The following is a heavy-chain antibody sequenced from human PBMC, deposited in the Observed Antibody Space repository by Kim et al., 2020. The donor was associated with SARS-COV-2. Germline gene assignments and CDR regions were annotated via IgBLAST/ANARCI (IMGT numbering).Heavy chain of an antibody. J-gene: IGHJ6*02. CDR2: ISFDGQTK. V-gene: IGHV3-30*18. D-gene: IGHD3-3*01. Sequence: GGSLRLSCEVSGFTFMNYGMHWVRQAPGEGLEWVAAISFDGQTKDYAGSVKGRFTVFKDESTNTLHLQMDNLRSADTAVYYRTKMKDWDLGYYPMEVWG. CDR3: TKMKDWDLGYYPMEV. CDR1: GFTFMNYG.